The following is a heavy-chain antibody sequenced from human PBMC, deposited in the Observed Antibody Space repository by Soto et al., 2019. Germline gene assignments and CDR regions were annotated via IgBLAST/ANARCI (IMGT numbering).Heavy chain of an antibody. J-gene: IGHJ4*02. CDR3: VRLSSCTGTYDCGIDY. CDR2: IYHNGRT. CDR1: GYSISSGYY. Sequence: PSETLSLTCAVSGYSISSGYYWGWVRQPPGQGPEWIGTIYHNGRTYYNPSLNSRVTMSVDTSKNQFSLRLSSVTAADTAVYSCVRLSSCTGTYDCGIDYWGQGALVTVSS. V-gene: IGHV4-38-2*01. D-gene: IGHD2-8*02.